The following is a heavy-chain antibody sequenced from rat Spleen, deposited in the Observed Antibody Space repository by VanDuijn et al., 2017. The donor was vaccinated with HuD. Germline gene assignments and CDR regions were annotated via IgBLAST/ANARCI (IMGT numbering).Heavy chain of an antibody. CDR3: AVAGYGY. CDR2: ISNSGGST. J-gene: IGHJ2*01. CDR1: GFTFHNYW. Sequence: EVQLVESGGGLVQPGRSLKLSCVASGFTFHNYWMSWTRQAPGKGLEWVASISNSGGSTYYPDSVKGRFTISRDNAENTVYLQMNSLRSEDTATDYCAVAGYGYWGQGVMVTVSS. D-gene: IGHD4-3*01. V-gene: IGHV5-31*01.